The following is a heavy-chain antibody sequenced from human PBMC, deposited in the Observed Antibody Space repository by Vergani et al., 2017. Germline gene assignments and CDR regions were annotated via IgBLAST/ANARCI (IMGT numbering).Heavy chain of an antibody. CDR3: ARGDYGILTGYRY. CDR2: VLFDGSNE. V-gene: IGHV3-30*02. J-gene: IGHJ4*02. Sequence: QVQLVQSGGGVVQPGGSLRLSCVASGFTFNRYGMQWVRQAPGKGLEWVAYVLFDGSNEYYADSVKGRFIVSRDNSNDALYLQMNSLRTDDTAVYYCARGDYGILTGYRYWGQGTLVTVSA. CDR1: GFTFNRYG. D-gene: IGHD3-9*01.